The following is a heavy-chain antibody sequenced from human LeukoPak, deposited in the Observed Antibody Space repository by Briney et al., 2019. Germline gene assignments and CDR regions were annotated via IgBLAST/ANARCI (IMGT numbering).Heavy chain of an antibody. CDR1: GYTFTGFY. J-gene: IGHJ4*02. CDR2: INPNNGVT. D-gene: IGHD2-2*01. Sequence: ASVKVSCKASGYTFTGFYMHWVRQAPGQGLEWMGWINPNNGVTNYAQKFQGRVTMTRDTSISTAYMELSRLRSDDTAVYYCARGSTSCYRLWRECYFDYWGQGTLVTVSS. V-gene: IGHV1-2*02. CDR3: ARGSTSCYRLWRECYFDY.